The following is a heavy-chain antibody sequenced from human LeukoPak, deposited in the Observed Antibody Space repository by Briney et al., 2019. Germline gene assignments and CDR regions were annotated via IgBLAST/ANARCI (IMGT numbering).Heavy chain of an antibody. J-gene: IGHJ4*02. V-gene: IGHV1-18*01. CDR1: GYTFTSYG. Sequence: GASVKVSCKASGYTFTSYGISWVRQAPGQGLEWMGWISAYNGNTNYAQKLQGRVTMTTDTSTSTAYMELSRLRSDDTAVYYCARDQSGLRRGVRGASDYWGQGTLVTVSS. D-gene: IGHD3-10*01. CDR2: ISAYNGNT. CDR3: ARDQSGLRRGVRGASDY.